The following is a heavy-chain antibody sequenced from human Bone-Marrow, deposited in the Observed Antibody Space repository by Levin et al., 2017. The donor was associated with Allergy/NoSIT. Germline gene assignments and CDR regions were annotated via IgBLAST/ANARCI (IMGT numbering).Heavy chain of an antibody. Sequence: GESLKISCVASGLTFSTYWMSWVRQAPGKGLEWVANIQQDGSGIYYLDSVKGRFTISRDNTKNSLYLQMNSLRAEDTAVYYCATDPFSISASVFNIWGQGTMVTVSS. D-gene: IGHD2-15*01. CDR1: GLTFSTYW. CDR2: IQQDGSGI. J-gene: IGHJ3*02. CDR3: ATDPFSISASVFNI. V-gene: IGHV3-7*01.